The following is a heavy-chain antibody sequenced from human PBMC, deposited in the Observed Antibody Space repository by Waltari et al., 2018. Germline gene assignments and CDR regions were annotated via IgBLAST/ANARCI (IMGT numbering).Heavy chain of an antibody. CDR3: AREVVVVVPAAILYYGMDV. D-gene: IGHD2-2*01. V-gene: IGHV3-53*01. Sequence: EVQLVESGGGLIQPGGSLRLSCAASGFTVSSNYMSWVRQAPGKRLEWVSGSYSGGSTYYADSVKGRFTIARDNSKSTLYLQMNSLRAEDTAVYYCAREVVVVVPAAILYYGMDVWGQGTTVTVSS. CDR1: GFTVSSNY. CDR2: SYSGGST. J-gene: IGHJ6*02.